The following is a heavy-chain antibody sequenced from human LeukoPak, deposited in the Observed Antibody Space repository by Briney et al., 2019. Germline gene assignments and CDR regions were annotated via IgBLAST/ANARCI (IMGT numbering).Heavy chain of an antibody. J-gene: IGHJ5*02. Sequence: SETLSLTCTVSGGSISIYYWSWIRQPAGKGLEWIGRIYTSGSTNYNPSLKSRVTMSVDTSKNQFSLKLSSVTAADTAVYYCERVERRVAAAGTFRWFDPWGQGTLVTVSS. D-gene: IGHD6-13*01. CDR2: IYTSGST. CDR3: ERVERRVAAAGTFRWFDP. V-gene: IGHV4-4*07. CDR1: GGSISIYY.